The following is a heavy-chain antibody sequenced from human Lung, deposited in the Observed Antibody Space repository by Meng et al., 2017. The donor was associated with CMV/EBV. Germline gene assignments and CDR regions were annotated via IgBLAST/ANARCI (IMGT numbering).Heavy chain of an antibody. D-gene: IGHD1-26*01. J-gene: IGHJ4*02. CDR2: IIPFLGTS. V-gene: IGHV1-69*05. Sequence: SSXXVSXKASGLTFNNSAISWVRQAPGQGPEWMGGIIPFLGTSHYAQNFQGRLLITTDESTPTAYMELSSLKSEDTALYYCARTHRSYYASALDHWGQGTLVTVSS. CDR1: GLTFNNSA. CDR3: ARTHRSYYASALDH.